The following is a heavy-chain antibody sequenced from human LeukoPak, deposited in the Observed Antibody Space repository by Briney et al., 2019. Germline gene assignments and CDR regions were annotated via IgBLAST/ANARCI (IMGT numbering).Heavy chain of an antibody. CDR3: ATARNFRFEY. CDR2: TNGEGTTI. CDR1: GLTFRTTW. D-gene: IGHD1-7*01. Sequence: GGSLRLSCATSGLTFRTTWMHWVRQAPGKGLMWVSRTNGEGTTIDYADSVKGRFTVSRDYAKNTLFLQMNNLRTEDTALYFCATARNFRFEYWGQGSLVIVSA. V-gene: IGHV3-74*01. J-gene: IGHJ4*02.